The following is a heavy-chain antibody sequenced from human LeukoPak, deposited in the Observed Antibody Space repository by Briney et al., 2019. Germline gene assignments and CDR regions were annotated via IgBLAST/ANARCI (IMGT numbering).Heavy chain of an antibody. CDR1: GGSFSGYY. V-gene: IGHV4-34*01. D-gene: IGHD3-22*01. Sequence: SETLSLTCAVYGGSFSGYYRSWIRQPPGKGLEWIGEINHSGSTNYNPSLKSRVTISVDTSKNQFSLKLSSVTAADTAVYYCARWTYYYDSSGYFYWGQGTLVSVSS. J-gene: IGHJ4*02. CDR3: ARWTYYYDSSGYFY. CDR2: INHSGST.